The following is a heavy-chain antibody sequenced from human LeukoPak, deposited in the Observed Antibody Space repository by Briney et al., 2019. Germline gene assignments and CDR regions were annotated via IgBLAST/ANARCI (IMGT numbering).Heavy chain of an antibody. Sequence: PGGSLRLSCAASGFTFSNAWMSWVRQTPEKGLEWVGRIQSKTDGGTTDYAAPVKGRFTISRDDSKNTLYLQMNSLKTEDTAVYYCTTGEDRRYYGSGSYLAFDYWGQGTLVTVSS. CDR3: TTGEDRRYYGSGSYLAFDY. V-gene: IGHV3-15*01. D-gene: IGHD3-10*01. CDR2: IQSKTDGGTT. J-gene: IGHJ4*02. CDR1: GFTFSNAW.